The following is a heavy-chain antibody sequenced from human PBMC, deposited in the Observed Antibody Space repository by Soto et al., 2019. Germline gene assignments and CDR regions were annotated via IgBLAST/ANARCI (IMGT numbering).Heavy chain of an antibody. CDR2: IIPIFGTA. Sequence: QVQLVQSGAEVKKPGSSVKVSCKASGGTFSSYAISWVRQAPGQGLEWMGGIIPIFGTANYAQKFQGRVTITADESTSTAYMELSSLRSEDTAVYYCARDRCSGGSCYSKHNYYGMDVWGQGTTVTVSS. V-gene: IGHV1-69*12. CDR3: ARDRCSGGSCYSKHNYYGMDV. CDR1: GGTFSSYA. D-gene: IGHD2-15*01. J-gene: IGHJ6*02.